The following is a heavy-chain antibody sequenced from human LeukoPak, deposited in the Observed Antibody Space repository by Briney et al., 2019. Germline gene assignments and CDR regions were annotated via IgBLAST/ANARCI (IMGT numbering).Heavy chain of an antibody. V-gene: IGHV1-2*02. CDR3: ARAISYYDILTGSENWFDP. CDR1: GYTFPFYY. Sequence: ASVQVPCHASGYTFPFYYMHWVRQAPGQGLEWMGWINPNSGGTNYAQKFQGRVTMTRDTSISTAYMELSRLRSDDTAVYYCARAISYYDILTGSENWFDPWGQGTLVTVSS. J-gene: IGHJ5*02. CDR2: INPNSGGT. D-gene: IGHD3-9*01.